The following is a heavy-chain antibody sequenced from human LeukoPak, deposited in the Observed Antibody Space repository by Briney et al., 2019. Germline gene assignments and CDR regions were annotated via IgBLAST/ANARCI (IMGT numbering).Heavy chain of an antibody. CDR1: GFTVSSNY. Sequence: PGGSLRLSCAASGFTVSSNYMSWVRRAPGKGLEWVSVIYSGGSTYYADSVKGRFTISGDNSKNTLYLQMNSLRAEDTAVYYCARDPRFDSSGYWGQGTLVTVSS. D-gene: IGHD3-22*01. V-gene: IGHV3-53*01. CDR3: ARDPRFDSSGY. J-gene: IGHJ4*02. CDR2: IYSGGST.